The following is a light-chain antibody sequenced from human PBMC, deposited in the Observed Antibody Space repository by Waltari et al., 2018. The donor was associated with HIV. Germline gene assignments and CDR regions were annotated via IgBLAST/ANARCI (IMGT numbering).Light chain of an antibody. Sequence: TVMTQSPVTLSVSPGDRVTLSCRASQSVSYNLAWYQQKRGLAPRLLIFGASTRATDIPVRFSGSRSGTEFNLTISSLQSEDFAVYYCQQYNSWPRAFGQGTKLEVK. CDR2: GAS. J-gene: IGKJ1*01. V-gene: IGKV3-15*01. CDR3: QQYNSWPRA. CDR1: QSVSYN.